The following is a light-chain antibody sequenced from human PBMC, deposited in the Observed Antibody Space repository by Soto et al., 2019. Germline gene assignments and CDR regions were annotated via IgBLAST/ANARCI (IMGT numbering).Light chain of an antibody. V-gene: IGKV3-15*01. J-gene: IGKJ2*01. CDR2: GES. Sequence: EIVMTQSPATLSVSPGERATLSCRASQSVSSNLAWYQQKPGQAPRLLIYGESTRATGIPARFSGSGPGTEFTLNISSLQSEDFAVYYCQQYNNWPPWYTFGQGTKLEIK. CDR1: QSVSSN. CDR3: QQYNNWPPWYT.